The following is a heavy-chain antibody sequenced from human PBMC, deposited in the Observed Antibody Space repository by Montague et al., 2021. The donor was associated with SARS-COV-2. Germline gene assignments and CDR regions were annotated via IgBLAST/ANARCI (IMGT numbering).Heavy chain of an antibody. V-gene: IGHV2-70*11. J-gene: IGHJ4*03. CDR3: AREQAAAGPALDD. D-gene: IGHD6-13*01. CDR2: IDWXXXK. Sequence: PALVKPTQTLTLTCTFSGFSLSTSGMCVSWIRQPPGKALEWLARIDWXXXKYYSTSLKTRLTISKDTSKNQVVLTMTNMDPVDTATYYCAREQAAAGPALDDWGQGTLVTVSS. CDR1: GFSLSTSGMC.